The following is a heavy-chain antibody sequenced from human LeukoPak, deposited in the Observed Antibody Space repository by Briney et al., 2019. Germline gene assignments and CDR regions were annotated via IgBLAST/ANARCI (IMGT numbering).Heavy chain of an antibody. V-gene: IGHV3-23*01. CDR3: AKVPITMVRGVILGSGWFDP. J-gene: IGHJ5*02. D-gene: IGHD3-10*01. Sequence: GGSLRLSCAASGFTFSSFDMSWVRQAPGEGLEWVSAISGSGGSTYNADSVKGRLTISRDNSKNTLYLQMNSLRAEDTAVYYCAKVPITMVRGVILGSGWFDPWGQGTLVTVSS. CDR2: ISGSGGST. CDR1: GFTFSSFD.